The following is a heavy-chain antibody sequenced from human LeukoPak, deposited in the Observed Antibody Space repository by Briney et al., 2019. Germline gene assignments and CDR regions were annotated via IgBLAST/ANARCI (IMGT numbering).Heavy chain of an antibody. Sequence: SVKVSCKASGGTISRYAISWVRQAPGQGLEWMGGVIPIFGTANYAQKFQGRVTITADESTSTAYMELSSLRSEDTAVYYCARENVIYGSGKWYFDYWGQGTLVTVSS. D-gene: IGHD3-10*01. CDR2: VIPIFGTA. CDR1: GGTISRYA. V-gene: IGHV1-69*13. CDR3: ARENVIYGSGKWYFDY. J-gene: IGHJ4*02.